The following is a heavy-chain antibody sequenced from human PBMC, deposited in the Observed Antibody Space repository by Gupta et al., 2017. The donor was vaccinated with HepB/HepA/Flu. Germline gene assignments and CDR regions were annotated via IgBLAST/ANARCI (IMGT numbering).Heavy chain of an antibody. CDR2: MNPNSGNT. J-gene: IGHJ6*02. CDR3: ARGRYCSSTSCSYGGYYYGMDV. CDR1: GYTFTSYD. D-gene: IGHD2-2*01. Sequence: QVQRVQSGAEVKKPGASVKVSCKASGYTFTSYDINRVRQATGQGLEWMGWMNPNSGNTGYAQKFQGRVTMTRNTSISTAYMELSSLRSEDTAVYYCARGRYCSSTSCSYGGYYYGMDVWGQGTTVTVSS. V-gene: IGHV1-8*01.